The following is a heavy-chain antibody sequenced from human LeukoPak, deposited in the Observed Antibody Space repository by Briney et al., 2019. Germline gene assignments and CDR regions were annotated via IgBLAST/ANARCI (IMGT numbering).Heavy chain of an antibody. Sequence: SETLSLTCAVYGGSFSGYYWSWIRQPPGKGLERIGEINHSGSTNYNPSLKSRVTISVDTSKNQFSLKLSSVTAADTAVYYCAKLLGSYGYWYWFDPWGQGTLVTVSS. J-gene: IGHJ5*02. V-gene: IGHV4-34*01. CDR1: GGSFSGYY. CDR2: INHSGST. CDR3: AKLLGSYGYWYWFDP. D-gene: IGHD5-18*01.